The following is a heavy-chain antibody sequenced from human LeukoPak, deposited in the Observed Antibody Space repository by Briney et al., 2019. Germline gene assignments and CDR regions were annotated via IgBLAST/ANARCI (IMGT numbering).Heavy chain of an antibody. Sequence: ASVKVSCRISGHTLTQLSMHWVRQSLGKGLEWMGGFNPEDDNTIYAQKLQGRISMTEDTSADTAYMELSSLRSEDTAIYYCASGHCHNGECNWGDFWGQGTLVTVSS. CDR1: GHTLTQLS. CDR2: FNPEDDNT. CDR3: ASGHCHNGECNWGDF. D-gene: IGHD2-8*01. J-gene: IGHJ4*02. V-gene: IGHV1-24*01.